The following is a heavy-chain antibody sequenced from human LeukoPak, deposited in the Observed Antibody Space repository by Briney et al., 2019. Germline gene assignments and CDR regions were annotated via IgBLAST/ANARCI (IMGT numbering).Heavy chain of an antibody. J-gene: IGHJ6*03. CDR1: GYSLTSYY. V-gene: IGHV1-46*01. CDR2: INPSGGNT. Sequence: ASVKVSCKASGYSLTSYYMHWMRQAPGQGLEWMGIINPSGGNTKYAQKFQGRVTMTRDMSTSTVYMELSSLRAEDTAVYYCASAVWFGELLSDYYYYYMDVWGKGTTVTVSS. CDR3: ASAVWFGELLSDYYYYYMDV. D-gene: IGHD3-10*01.